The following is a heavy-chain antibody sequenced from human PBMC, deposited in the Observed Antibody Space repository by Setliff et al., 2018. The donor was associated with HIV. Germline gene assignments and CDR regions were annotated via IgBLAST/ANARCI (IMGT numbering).Heavy chain of an antibody. CDR2: INYRGNT. J-gene: IGHJ4*02. CDR1: GGSISTSRYY. CDR3: ARGEFYCGTDCYWSSFDY. Sequence: SETLSLTCTVSGGSISTSRYYWGWIRQPPGKGLEWIGSINYRGNTYYNPSLTSRAAIFVDTSKNQISLKLSSVTAADTAVYYCARGEFYCGTDCYWSSFDYWGQGILVTVSS. D-gene: IGHD2-21*02. V-gene: IGHV4-39*01.